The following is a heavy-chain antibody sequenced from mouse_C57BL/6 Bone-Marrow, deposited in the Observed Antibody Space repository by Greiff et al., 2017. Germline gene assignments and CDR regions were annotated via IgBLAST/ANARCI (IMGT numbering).Heavy chain of an antibody. V-gene: IGHV1-69*01. CDR2: IDPSDSYT. J-gene: IGHJ1*03. D-gene: IGHD2-5*01. CDR3: ARGGYSNSWYFDV. CDR1: GYTFTSYW. Sequence: VQLQQPGAELVMPGASVKLSCKASGYTFTSYWMHWVKQRPGQGLEWIGEIDPSDSYTNYNQKFKGKSTLTVDKSSSTAYMQLSSLTSEDSAVYYCARGGYSNSWYFDVWGTGTTVTVSS.